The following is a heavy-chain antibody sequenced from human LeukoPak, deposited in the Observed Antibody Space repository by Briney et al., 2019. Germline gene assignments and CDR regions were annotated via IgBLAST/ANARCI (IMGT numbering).Heavy chain of an antibody. CDR3: ARDPDFWSGYPPRYFDY. J-gene: IGHJ4*02. CDR2: ISYDGSNK. CDR1: GFTFSSYA. Sequence: GGSLRLSCAASGFTFSSYAMHWVRQAPGKGLEWVAVISYDGSNKYYADSVKGRFTISRDNSKNTLYLQMNSLRAEDTAVYYCARDPDFWSGYPPRYFDYWGQGTLVTVSS. D-gene: IGHD3-3*01. V-gene: IGHV3-30-3*01.